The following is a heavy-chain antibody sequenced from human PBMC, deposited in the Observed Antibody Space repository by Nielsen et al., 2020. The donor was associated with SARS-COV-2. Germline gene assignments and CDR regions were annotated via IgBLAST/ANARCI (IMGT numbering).Heavy chain of an antibody. V-gene: IGHV1-3*01. J-gene: IGHJ6*02. CDR1: GYSFTSYA. CDR2: INVGNGNT. D-gene: IGHD1-26*01. Sequence: ASVKVSCKASGYSFTSYAMHWVWQAPGQRLEWMGWINVGNGNTKYLQKFQGRVTFTRDTSASTAYMELSSLRFEDTAVYYCARERSREYGIDVWGQGTTVTVSS. CDR3: ARERSREYGIDV.